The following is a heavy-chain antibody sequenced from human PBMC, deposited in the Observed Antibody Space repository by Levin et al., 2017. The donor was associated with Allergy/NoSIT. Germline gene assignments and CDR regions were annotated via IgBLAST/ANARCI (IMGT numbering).Heavy chain of an antibody. J-gene: IGHJ6*02. CDR2: ISGSGGST. CDR3: AKGPLDRYGVNGIVSGMDV. V-gene: IGHV3-23*01. CDR1: GFTFSSYA. Sequence: GGSLRLSCAASGFTFSSYAMSWVRQAPGKGLEWVSAISGSGGSTYYADSVKGRFTISRDNSKNTLYLQMNSLRAEDTAVYYCAKGPLDRYGVNGIVSGMDVWGQGTTVTVSS. D-gene: IGHD5/OR15-5a*01.